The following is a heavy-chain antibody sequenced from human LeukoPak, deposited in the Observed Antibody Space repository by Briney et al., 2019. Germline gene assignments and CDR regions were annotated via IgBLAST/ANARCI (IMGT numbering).Heavy chain of an antibody. D-gene: IGHD3-10*01. Sequence: ASVKVSCKASGYTFTGYYMHWVRQAPGQGLEWMGWINPNSGGTNYAQKFQGRVTMTRDTSISTAYMELSRLRSDDTAVYYCARDLRTGSGSYYNDPDYFDYWGQGTLVTVSS. CDR3: ARDLRTGSGSYYNDPDYFDY. CDR1: GYTFTGYY. CDR2: INPNSGGT. V-gene: IGHV1-2*02. J-gene: IGHJ4*02.